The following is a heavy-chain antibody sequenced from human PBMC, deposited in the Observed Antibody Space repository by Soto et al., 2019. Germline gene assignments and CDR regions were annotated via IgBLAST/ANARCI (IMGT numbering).Heavy chain of an antibody. J-gene: IGHJ5*02. CDR3: ARGSQLLNWFDP. Sequence: SETLSLTCTVSGGSISSSSYYWGWIRQPPGKGLEWIGSIYYSGSTYYNPSLKSRVTISVDTSKNQFSLKLSSVTAADTAVYYCARGSQLLNWFDPWGQGTLVTV. CDR1: GGSISSSSYY. D-gene: IGHD1-26*01. CDR2: IYYSGST. V-gene: IGHV4-39*01.